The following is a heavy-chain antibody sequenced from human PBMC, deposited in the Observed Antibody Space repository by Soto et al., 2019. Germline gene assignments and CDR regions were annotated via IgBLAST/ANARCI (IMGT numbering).Heavy chain of an antibody. V-gene: IGHV4-39*01. Sequence: SETLSLTCTVSGGSISSSSYYWGWIRQPPGKGLEWIGSIYYSGSTYYNPSLKSRVTISVDTSKNQFSLKLSSVTAADTAVYYCARQAQRKRWFDPWGQGTLVTVSS. J-gene: IGHJ5*02. CDR3: ARQAQRKRWFDP. CDR1: GGSISSSSYY. CDR2: IYYSGST.